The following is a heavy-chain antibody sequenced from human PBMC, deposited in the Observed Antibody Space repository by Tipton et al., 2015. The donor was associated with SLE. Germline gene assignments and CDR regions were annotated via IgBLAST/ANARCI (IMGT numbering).Heavy chain of an antibody. Sequence: SLRLSCAASGFTFDDYTMHWVRQAPGKGLEWVSLISWDGGSTYYADSVKGRFTISRDNSKNSLYLQMNSLRAEDTAVYYCASTSLGTRGYFDYWGQGTLVTVSS. CDR3: ASTSLGTRGYFDY. V-gene: IGHV3-43*01. D-gene: IGHD4-23*01. CDR2: ISWDGGST. CDR1: GFTFDDYT. J-gene: IGHJ4*02.